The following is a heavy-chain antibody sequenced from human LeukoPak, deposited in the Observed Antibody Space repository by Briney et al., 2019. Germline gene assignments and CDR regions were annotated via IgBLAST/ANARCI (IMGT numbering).Heavy chain of an antibody. CDR3: AKDGIGYSGYAPFDY. V-gene: IGHV3-23*01. Sequence: PGGSLRLSCAASGFTFSSYAMSWVRQAPGKGLEWVSAISGSGGSTYYADSVKGRFTISRDNSKNTLYLQMNSPRAEDTAVYYCAKDGIGYSGYAPFDYWGQGTLVTVSS. CDR1: GFTFSSYA. J-gene: IGHJ4*02. CDR2: ISGSGGST. D-gene: IGHD5-12*01.